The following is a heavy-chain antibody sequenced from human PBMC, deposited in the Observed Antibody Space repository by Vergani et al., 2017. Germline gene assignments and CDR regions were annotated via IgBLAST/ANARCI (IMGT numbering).Heavy chain of an antibody. CDR2: IYYSGST. CDR3: ASIQRGYSYGYVFEDFDY. Sequence: VQLLESGGGLVQPGGSLRLSCAASGFTFSSYAMSWVRQAPGKGLEWIGSIYYSGSTYYNPSLKSRVTISVDTSKNQFSLKLSSVTAADTAVYYCASIQRGYSYGYVFEDFDYWGQGTLVTVSS. J-gene: IGHJ4*02. V-gene: IGHV4-38-2*01. D-gene: IGHD5-18*01. CDR1: GFTFSSYA.